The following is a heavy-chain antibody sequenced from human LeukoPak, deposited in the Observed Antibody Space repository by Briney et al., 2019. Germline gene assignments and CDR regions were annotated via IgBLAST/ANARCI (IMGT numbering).Heavy chain of an antibody. CDR3: ARHSGSGSLSRPFDP. D-gene: IGHD3-10*01. V-gene: IGHV4-39*01. CDR1: GGSVTSGGFY. Sequence: SETLSLTCSVSGGSVTSGGFYWGWLRQPPGKGPEWIATIYYTGSTYYSPSLKSRVTISIDTSKNQFSLRLTSVTATDTAVYHCARHSGSGSLSRPFDPWGQGTLVTVSS. J-gene: IGHJ5*02. CDR2: IYYTGST.